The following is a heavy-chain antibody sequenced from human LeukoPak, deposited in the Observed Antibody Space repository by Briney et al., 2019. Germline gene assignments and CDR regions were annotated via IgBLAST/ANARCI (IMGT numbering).Heavy chain of an antibody. CDR2: IYENGGTT. CDR1: GFTFRSHA. Sequence: GGSLRLSCVGSGFTFRSHAMSWVRQAPEKGLEFVSGIYENGGTTYYADSVKGRFTISRDNSKNTLYLQMNSLRAEDTAVYYCAKTRRLTIDYWGQGTLVTVSS. J-gene: IGHJ4*02. V-gene: IGHV3-23*01. CDR3: AKTRRLTIDY. D-gene: IGHD5-24*01.